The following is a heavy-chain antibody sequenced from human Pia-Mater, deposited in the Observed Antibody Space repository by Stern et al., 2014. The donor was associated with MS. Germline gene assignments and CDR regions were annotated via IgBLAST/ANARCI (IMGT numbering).Heavy chain of an antibody. CDR3: ARVKWYFDL. CDR1: GDSISGSSDW. CDR2: LSHRGPT. J-gene: IGHJ2*01. V-gene: IGHV4-4*02. D-gene: IGHD2-21*01. Sequence: QLQLQESGPGLVRPSGTLSLTCGVSGDSISGSSDWWGWVRQPPGKGLEWIGELSHRGPTNNNPPLKSRVTISVATANNQFSLTLNSGTAADTAVYYCARVKWYFDLWGRGTLVTVSS.